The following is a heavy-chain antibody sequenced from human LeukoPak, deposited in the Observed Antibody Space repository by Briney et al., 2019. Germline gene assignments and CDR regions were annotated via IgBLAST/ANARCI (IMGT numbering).Heavy chain of an antibody. D-gene: IGHD1-14*01. CDR1: GFTFGSYG. V-gene: IGHV3-33*01. CDR3: AREEDTGHYYYGMDA. CDR2: IWYDGSNK. J-gene: IGHJ6*02. Sequence: GGSLRLSCAASGFTFGSYGMHWVRQAPGKGLEWVAVIWYDGSNKYYADSVKGRFTISRDNSKNTLYLQMNSLRAEDTAVYYCAREEDTGHYYYGMDAWGQGTTVTVSS.